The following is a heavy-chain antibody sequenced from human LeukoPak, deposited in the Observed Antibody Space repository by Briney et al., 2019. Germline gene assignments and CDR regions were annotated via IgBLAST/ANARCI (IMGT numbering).Heavy chain of an antibody. Sequence: SQTLSLTCTVSGGSITFGSYYWTWIRQPAGKGLEWIGRIYTSGRTFYNPSLKSRVTISMDTSMNQFYLRPNSVTAADTAVYYCARARVIPASFDDWGQGALVTVSS. CDR2: IYTSGRT. J-gene: IGHJ4*02. D-gene: IGHD3-16*02. CDR1: GGSITFGSYY. V-gene: IGHV4-61*02. CDR3: ARARVIPASFDD.